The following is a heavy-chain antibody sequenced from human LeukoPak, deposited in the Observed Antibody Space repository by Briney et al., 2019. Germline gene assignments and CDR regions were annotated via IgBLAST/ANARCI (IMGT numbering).Heavy chain of an antibody. Sequence: GGSLRLSCAASGFTFSDYYMSWIRQAPGKGLEWVSYISSSGSTIYYADSVKGRFTISRDNAKNSLYLQMNSLRAEDTAVYYCARAASKYYYGSGRGNFDYWGQGTLVTVSS. D-gene: IGHD3-10*01. J-gene: IGHJ4*02. V-gene: IGHV3-11*04. CDR3: ARAASKYYYGSGRGNFDY. CDR1: GFTFSDYY. CDR2: ISSSGSTI.